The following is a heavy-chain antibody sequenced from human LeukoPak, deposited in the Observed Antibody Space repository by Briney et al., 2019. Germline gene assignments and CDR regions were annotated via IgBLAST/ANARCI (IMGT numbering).Heavy chain of an antibody. J-gene: IGHJ6*02. V-gene: IGHV3-74*01. Sequence: GGSLRLSCAASGFTLSNYWMHWVRQAPGQGLVWVSRIVNDGSTTYADSVKGRFTISRDNAKNTLYLQMNSLRAEDTAVYYCAREGGYDFWSGPGMDVWGQGTTVTVSS. CDR1: GFTLSNYW. D-gene: IGHD3-3*01. CDR3: AREGGYDFWSGPGMDV. CDR2: IVNDGSTT.